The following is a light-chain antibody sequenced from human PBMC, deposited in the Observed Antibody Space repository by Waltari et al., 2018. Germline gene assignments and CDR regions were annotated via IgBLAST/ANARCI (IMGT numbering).Light chain of an antibody. CDR3: QSYDTSLSVV. CDR1: GSNIGAGYD. J-gene: IGLJ3*02. CDR2: GST. V-gene: IGLV1-40*01. Sequence: QSVLPQPPSVSGAPGQRVPISCTGSGSNIGAGYDVHWYQQLPRAAPKLLIYGSTSRPLGVPARFFGSTSGTSASLAITGLQAEDEADYYCQSYDTSLSVVFGGGTKLTVL.